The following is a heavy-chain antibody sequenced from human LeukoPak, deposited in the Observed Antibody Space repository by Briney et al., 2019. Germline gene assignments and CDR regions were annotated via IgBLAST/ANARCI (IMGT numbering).Heavy chain of an antibody. V-gene: IGHV3-30*02. CDR2: IRHDGSDQ. Sequence: GGSLRLSCAASGFTFSSYGMHWVRQTPGNGLEWVAFIRHDGSDQYYADSVKGRFTLSRDNSQSTLYLQMNSLRTGDTAIYYCAKQIDGSGTFLYPKYFDYWGQGTLVTVSS. J-gene: IGHJ4*02. CDR3: AKQIDGSGTFLYPKYFDY. CDR1: GFTFSSYG. D-gene: IGHD3-10*01.